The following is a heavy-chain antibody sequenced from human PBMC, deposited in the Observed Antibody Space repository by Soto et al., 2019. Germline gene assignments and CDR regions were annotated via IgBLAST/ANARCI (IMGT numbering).Heavy chain of an antibody. J-gene: IGHJ6*02. CDR1: GFTFSNYD. Sequence: PGGSLRLSCAASGFTFSNYDMHWVRQVTGKGLEWVSGITTAGDTYYAGSVKGRFTISREKAKNSLYLQMNSLSAGDTAVYDCARELHGGSYGMDVWGQGTTVTVSS. CDR2: ITTAGDT. CDR3: ARELHGGSYGMDV. V-gene: IGHV3-13*01.